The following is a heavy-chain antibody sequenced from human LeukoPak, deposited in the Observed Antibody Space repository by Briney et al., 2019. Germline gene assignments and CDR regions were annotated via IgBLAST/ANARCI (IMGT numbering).Heavy chain of an antibody. CDR2: INNDGSDA. CDR3: ARGLVGPDY. CDR1: GSTFRNYW. J-gene: IGHJ4*02. D-gene: IGHD2-8*02. V-gene: IGHV3-74*03. Sequence: GGSLRLSCAASGSTFRNYWMHWVRQAPGKGLVWVSRINNDGSDAMYGDSVEGRFTISRDNGANTLFLHMDSLRVDDAAVYYCARGLVGPDYWGQGTLVTVSS.